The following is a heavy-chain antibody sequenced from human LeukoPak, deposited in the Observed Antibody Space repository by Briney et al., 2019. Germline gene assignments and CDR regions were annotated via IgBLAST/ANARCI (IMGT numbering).Heavy chain of an antibody. D-gene: IGHD3-3*01. CDR1: GFTFNNYA. CDR3: ARDPTIFGVVAAYYFDY. J-gene: IGHJ4*02. V-gene: IGHV3-23*01. CDR2: VSYSDDNT. Sequence: GGSLRLSCAASGFTFNNYAMSWVRQAPGKGLECVSGVSYSDDNTYYADSVKGRFTISRDNSKNTLYLQMNSLRAEDTAVYYCARDPTIFGVVAAYYFDYWGQGTLVTVSS.